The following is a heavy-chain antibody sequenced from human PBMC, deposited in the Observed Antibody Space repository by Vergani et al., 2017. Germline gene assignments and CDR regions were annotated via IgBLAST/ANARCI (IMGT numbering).Heavy chain of an antibody. CDR3: ARAEIVVVPAAFDY. Sequence: QVQPVQSGAEVKKPGASAKVSCKASGYTFTGYYMHWVRQAPGQGLEWMGWINPNSGGTNYAQKFQGRVTMTRDTSISTAYMELSRLRSDDTAVYYCARAEIVVVPAAFDYWGQGTLVTVSA. V-gene: IGHV1-2*02. CDR2: INPNSGGT. J-gene: IGHJ4*02. D-gene: IGHD2-2*01. CDR1: GYTFTGYY.